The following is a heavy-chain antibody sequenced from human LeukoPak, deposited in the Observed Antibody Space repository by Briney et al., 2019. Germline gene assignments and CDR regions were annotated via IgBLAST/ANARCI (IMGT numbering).Heavy chain of an antibody. CDR3: ARGPTTVTIVYYYYMDV. V-gene: IGHV4-61*02. CDR2: IYTSGST. Sequence: PSETLSLTCTVSGGSISTGSYYWNWFRQPAGKGLEWIGRIYTSGSTDYNPSLTSRVTISVDTSKNQFSLKLSSVTAADTAVYYCARGPTTVTIVYYYYMDVWGKGTTVTVSS. D-gene: IGHD4-11*01. CDR1: GGSISTGSYY. J-gene: IGHJ6*03.